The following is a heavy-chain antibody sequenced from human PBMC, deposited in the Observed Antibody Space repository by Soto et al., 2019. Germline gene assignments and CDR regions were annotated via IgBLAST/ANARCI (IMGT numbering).Heavy chain of an antibody. CDR2: VSLTGDRT. CDR3: ARGGGYCTPTSCAIDS. Sequence: PWGSLRLSCVASRFSFSSYEMSWCRQAAGKGLEWVSRVSLTGDRTNYAGSVKGRFTVSRDNFKNTLYLEMDSLRPEDTAIYYCARGGGYCTPTSCAIDSWGRGTPVTISS. CDR1: RFSFSSYE. J-gene: IGHJ4*02. V-gene: IGHV3-23*01. D-gene: IGHD2-8*01.